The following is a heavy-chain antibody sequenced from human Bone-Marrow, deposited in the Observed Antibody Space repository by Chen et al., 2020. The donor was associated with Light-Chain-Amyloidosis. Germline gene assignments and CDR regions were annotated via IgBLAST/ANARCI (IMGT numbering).Heavy chain of an antibody. CDR2: INPKRGAT. CDR1: GYTFTAHF. CDR3: IFRGPDFDT. J-gene: IGHJ4*02. D-gene: IGHD3-22*01. Sequence: QVQLVQSGAEVKRPGASVKVPCEASGYTFTAHFMYWVRQAPGQGPEWMGWINPKRGATTYVQKFQGRLSLTRDTSISTAYMELSSLRSDDTAVYYCIFRGPDFDTWGRGSLVTVSS. V-gene: IGHV1-2*02.